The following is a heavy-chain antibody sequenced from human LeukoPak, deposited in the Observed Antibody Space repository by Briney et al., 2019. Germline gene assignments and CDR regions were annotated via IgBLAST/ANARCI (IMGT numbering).Heavy chain of an antibody. Sequence: PSETLSFTCTVSGGSISSYYWSWIRQPAGKGLEWIGRFYTSGSTNYNPSLKSRVTMSVDTSKNQFSLKLSSVTAADTAVYYCARDDRPDYYGSGSYSGFDYWGQGTLVTVSS. CDR1: GGSISSYY. V-gene: IGHV4-4*07. D-gene: IGHD3-10*01. J-gene: IGHJ4*02. CDR3: ARDDRPDYYGSGSYSGFDY. CDR2: FYTSGST.